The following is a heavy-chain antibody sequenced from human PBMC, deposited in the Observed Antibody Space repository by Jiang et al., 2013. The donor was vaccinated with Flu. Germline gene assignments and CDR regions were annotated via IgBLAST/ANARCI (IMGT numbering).Heavy chain of an antibody. V-gene: IGHV5-51*01. CDR2: IYPGDSDT. Sequence: GAEVKKPGESLRISCQASGYTFSDYWIIWVRQMPGKGLEWMGIIYPGDSDTRYSPSFQGQVTISADKSINTAYVQWSSLKASDTAMYYCASPRGYNYGPFDFWGQGTLVTVSS. D-gene: IGHD5-18*01. CDR3: ASPRGYNYGPFDF. CDR1: GYTFSDYW. J-gene: IGHJ4*02.